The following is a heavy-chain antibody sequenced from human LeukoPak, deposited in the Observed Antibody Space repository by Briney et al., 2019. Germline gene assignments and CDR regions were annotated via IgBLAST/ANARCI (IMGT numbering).Heavy chain of an antibody. Sequence: PGRSLRLSCAASGFTFDEYAMHWVRQAPGKGLEWVSGITWNSGNIGYADSVKGRFTISRDNSKNTLYLQMNSLRAEDTAVYYCVGGSGYLTDYWGQGTLVTVSS. V-gene: IGHV3-9*01. CDR2: ITWNSGNI. CDR1: GFTFDEYA. D-gene: IGHD3-22*01. J-gene: IGHJ4*02. CDR3: VGGSGYLTDY.